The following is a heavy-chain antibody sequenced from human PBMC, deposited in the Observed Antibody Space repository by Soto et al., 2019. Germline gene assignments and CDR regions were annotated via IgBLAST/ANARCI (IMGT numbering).Heavy chain of an antibody. Sequence: SVKVSCKASGGTLSSYAISWVRQAPGQGLEWMGGIIPIFGTANYAQKFQGRVTITADESTSTAYMELSSLRSEDTAVYYCARGGIAARPGNWFDPWGQGTLVTVSS. J-gene: IGHJ5*02. CDR3: ARGGIAARPGNWFDP. CDR2: IIPIFGTA. D-gene: IGHD6-6*01. V-gene: IGHV1-69*13. CDR1: GGTLSSYA.